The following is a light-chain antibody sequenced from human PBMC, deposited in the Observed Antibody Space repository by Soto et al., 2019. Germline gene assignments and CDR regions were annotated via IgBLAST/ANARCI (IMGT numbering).Light chain of an antibody. V-gene: IGKV1-16*02. CDR1: QGINNF. J-gene: IGKJ4*01. CDR3: QQYHTFPVT. CDR2: GAS. Sequence: DIQMTQSPSSLSASVGDTVTITCRASQGINNFLAWFQQKPGKAPKSLIYGASTLHSGVPSNFSGSGSDTDFTLTSSSLQHEDSATYFCQQYHTFPVTFGGGTKVEIK.